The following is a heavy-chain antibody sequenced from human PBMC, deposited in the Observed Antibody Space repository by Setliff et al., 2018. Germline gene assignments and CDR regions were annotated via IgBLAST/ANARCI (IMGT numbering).Heavy chain of an antibody. CDR2: IFHSGST. CDR1: GYSISSGHY. Sequence: SETLSLTCAVSGYSISSGHYWGWIRQPPGKGLEWIGSIFHSGSTYYNPSLESRVTISIDKPNKQFSLELRSLTAADTALYYCARGGGYGSGGSFHNAPFDYWGQGMLVTVSS. D-gene: IGHD3-10*01. V-gene: IGHV4-38-2*01. J-gene: IGHJ4*02. CDR3: ARGGGYGSGGSFHNAPFDY.